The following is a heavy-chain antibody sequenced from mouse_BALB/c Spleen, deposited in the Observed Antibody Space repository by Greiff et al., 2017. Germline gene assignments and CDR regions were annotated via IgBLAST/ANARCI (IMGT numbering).Heavy chain of an antibody. D-gene: IGHD2-1*01. CDR2: ISNGGGST. V-gene: IGHV5-12-2*01. Sequence: EVKLVESGGGLVQPGGSLKLSCAASGFTFSSYTMSWVRQTPEKRLEWVAYISNGGGSTYYPDTVKGRFTISRDNAKNTLYLQMSSLKSEDTAMYYCARHGDYGNYYFDYWGQGTTLTVSS. CDR3: ARHGDYGNYYFDY. CDR1: GFTFSSYT. J-gene: IGHJ2*01.